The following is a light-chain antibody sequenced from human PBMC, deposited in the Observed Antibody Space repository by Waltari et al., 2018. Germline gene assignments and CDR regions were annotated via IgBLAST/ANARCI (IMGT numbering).Light chain of an antibody. CDR1: QSVTNY. J-gene: IGKJ4*01. Sequence: DIVLTQSPAILSLSPGERASLSCMASQSVTNYLAWYQQKPGQAPRLLIYATSNRATGIPARFSGSGFGTDFTLTISRLEPEDFAVYYCQQRRNWPLTFGGGTKVEIK. CDR2: ATS. V-gene: IGKV3-11*01. CDR3: QQRRNWPLT.